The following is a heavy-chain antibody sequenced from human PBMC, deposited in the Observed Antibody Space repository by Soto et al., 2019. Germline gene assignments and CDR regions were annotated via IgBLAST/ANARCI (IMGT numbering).Heavy chain of an antibody. Sequence: VKVSCKASGVSLSSYIINWVRQAPGQGFEWMGGIIPLFGSANHAQKLQGRVIITADVSTNTVYMEMSSLRFEDTAIYYCIYHYDSSGFYYVDSWGQGTQVTVSS. CDR2: IIPLFGSA. J-gene: IGHJ4*02. D-gene: IGHD3-22*01. CDR1: GVSLSSYI. V-gene: IGHV1-69*13. CDR3: IYHYDSSGFYYVDS.